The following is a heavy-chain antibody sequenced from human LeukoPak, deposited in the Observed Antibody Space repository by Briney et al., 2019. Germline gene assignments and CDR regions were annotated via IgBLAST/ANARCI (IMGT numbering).Heavy chain of an antibody. V-gene: IGHV3-30*03. CDR3: KTGITGTNGLDY. Sequence: PGGSLRLSCAASGFTFSSYSMNWVRQAPGKGLEWVAVISYDGSNKYYADSVKGRFTISRDNSKNTLYLQMNSLRAEDTAVYYCKTGITGTNGLDYWGQGTLVTVSS. CDR2: ISYDGSNK. CDR1: GFTFSSYS. D-gene: IGHD1-20*01. J-gene: IGHJ4*02.